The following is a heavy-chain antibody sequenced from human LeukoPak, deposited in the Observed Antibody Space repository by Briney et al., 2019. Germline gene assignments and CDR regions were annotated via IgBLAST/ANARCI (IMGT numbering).Heavy chain of an antibody. V-gene: IGHV3-15*01. D-gene: IGHD2-2*01. Sequence: SGGSLRLSCAASGFTFSSYSMNWVRQAPGKGLEWVGRIKSKTDGGTTDYAAPVKGRFTISRDDSKNTLYLQMNSLKTEDTAVYYCTTGDSSAATDYWGQGTLVTVSS. CDR2: IKSKTDGGTT. J-gene: IGHJ4*02. CDR1: GFTFSSYS. CDR3: TTGDSSAATDY.